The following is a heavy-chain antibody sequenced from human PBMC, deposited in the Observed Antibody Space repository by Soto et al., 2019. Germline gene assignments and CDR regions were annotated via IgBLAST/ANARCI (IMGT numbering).Heavy chain of an antibody. V-gene: IGHV3-23*01. Sequence: EVQLLESGGGLVQPGGSLRLSCAASGFTFSSYAMRWVHQAPVKGLEWVSAISGSGGSTYYADSVKGRFTISRGHSKNSRYLQLNSLGAEDTAVYDSARRGSGSYYDYWGQGTLVTVSS. CDR2: ISGSGGST. CDR3: ARRGSGSYYDY. D-gene: IGHD1-26*01. CDR1: GFTFSSYA. J-gene: IGHJ4*02.